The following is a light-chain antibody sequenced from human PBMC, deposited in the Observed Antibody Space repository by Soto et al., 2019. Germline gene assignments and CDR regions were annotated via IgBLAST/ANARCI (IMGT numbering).Light chain of an antibody. Sequence: QLVLTQSPSASASLGASVKLTCTLSSGHSNYAIAWHQRQPEKGPRFLMEVDSGGSHMTGDGIPDRFSGSSSGAERYLFIACLQSEDEADYYGQTWGTGSAIVVFGGGTQLTVL. V-gene: IGLV4-69*01. CDR3: QTWGTGSAIVV. J-gene: IGLJ7*01. CDR2: VDSGGSH. CDR1: SGHSNYA.